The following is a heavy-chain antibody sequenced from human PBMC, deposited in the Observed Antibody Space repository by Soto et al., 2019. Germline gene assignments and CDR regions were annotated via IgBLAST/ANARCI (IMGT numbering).Heavy chain of an antibody. CDR1: GFTFSDYA. J-gene: IGHJ4*02. CDR2: IGGRGDGV. Sequence: EVQLLESGGDLVQPGDSLTLSCAASGFTFSDYAMTWVRQAPGKGLEWVSVIGGRGDGVEYADSVKGRFTVSRDNSRDTLYLRMISVRAELTATYYGAKYMVLSATSVFDYLCQRDLVT. D-gene: IGHD2-21*02. V-gene: IGHV3-23*01. CDR3: AKYMVLSATSVFDY.